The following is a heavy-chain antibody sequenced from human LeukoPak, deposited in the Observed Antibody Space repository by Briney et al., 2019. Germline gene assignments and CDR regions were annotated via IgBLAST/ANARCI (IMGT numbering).Heavy chain of an antibody. CDR3: ARAARIAAAGRDWFDP. Sequence: GASVKVSCKASGYTFTGYYMHWVRQAPGQGLEWMGWINPNSGGTNYAQKFQGRVTMTRDTSISTAYMELSRLRSDDTAVYYCARAARIAAAGRDWFDPWGQGTLVTISS. CDR1: GYTFTGYY. J-gene: IGHJ5*02. CDR2: INPNSGGT. D-gene: IGHD6-13*01. V-gene: IGHV1-2*02.